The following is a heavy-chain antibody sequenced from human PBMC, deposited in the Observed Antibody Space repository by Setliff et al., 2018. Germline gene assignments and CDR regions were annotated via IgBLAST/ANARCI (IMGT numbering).Heavy chain of an antibody. J-gene: IGHJ4*02. CDR2: ISVYNSNT. Sequence: ASVKVSCKASGYTFIGHYMHWVRQAPGEGLEWMGWISVYNSNTNYAEKLRGRVTMTTDTSTSTAYVELRSLRSDDTAVYFCARVTYCGGDCYSFDYWGQGTLVTVSS. V-gene: IGHV1-18*04. D-gene: IGHD2-21*01. CDR1: GYTFIGHY. CDR3: ARVTYCGGDCYSFDY.